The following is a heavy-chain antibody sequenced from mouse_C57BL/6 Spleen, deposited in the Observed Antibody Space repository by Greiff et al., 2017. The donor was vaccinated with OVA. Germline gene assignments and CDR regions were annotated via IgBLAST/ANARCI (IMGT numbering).Heavy chain of an antibody. Sequence: EVQLQQSGAELVKPGASVKLSCTASGFNIKDYYMNWVKQRTEQGLEWIGRIDPEDGETKYAAQFQGKATLTADPSSNTAYLQLRSLTSEDTAVYDWGRTVVAHWDFGGGGTGTTVTVAT. CDR2: IDPEDGET. V-gene: IGHV14-2*01. CDR3: GRTVVAHWDFGG. J-gene: IGHJ1*03. CDR1: GFNIKDYY. D-gene: IGHD1-1*01.